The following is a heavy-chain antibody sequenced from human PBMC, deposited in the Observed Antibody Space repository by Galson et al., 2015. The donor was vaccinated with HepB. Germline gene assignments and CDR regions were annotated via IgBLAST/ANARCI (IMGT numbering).Heavy chain of an antibody. J-gene: IGHJ5*02. D-gene: IGHD2-2*01. V-gene: IGHV4-34*01. CDR2: INHFEST. CDR3: ARDTDSTDDLAYYWFDP. CDR1: GGSSSDYS. Sequence: LSLTCAVYGGSSSDYSWSWIRQPPGKGLEWIGEINHFESTKYNASFESRVSISVDTSKNQFSLRLSSVTAADTATYYCARDTDSTDDLAYYWFDPWGQGTLVTVSS.